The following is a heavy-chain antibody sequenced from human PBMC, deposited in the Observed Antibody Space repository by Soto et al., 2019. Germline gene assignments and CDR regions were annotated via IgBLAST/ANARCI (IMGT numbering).Heavy chain of an antibody. CDR2: ISGSGIST. V-gene: IGHV3-23*01. D-gene: IGHD3-10*01. CDR1: GFTFSNYA. J-gene: IGHJ5*02. Sequence: EVQLLESGGGLVQPGGSLRLSCAASGFTFSNYAMRWVRQAPGKGLEWVSAISGSGISTYYADSVKGRFTISRDNSKNTLYLQMNSLRAEDTAMYYCARDHKFGEPPWGQGTLVTVSS. CDR3: ARDHKFGEPP.